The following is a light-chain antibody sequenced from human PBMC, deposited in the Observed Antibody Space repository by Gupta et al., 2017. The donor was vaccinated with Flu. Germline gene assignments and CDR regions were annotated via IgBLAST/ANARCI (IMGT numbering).Light chain of an antibody. CDR2: NDN. J-gene: IGLJ3*02. Sequence: WYQHHPATATRLLIYNDNQRPSGVPDRLSGSKSGTSASLSIGGLQSEDEADYYCAAWDDSLTALSADGSLTGLWVFGGGTKLRVL. CDR3: AAWDDSLTALSADGSLTGLWV. V-gene: IGLV1-44*01.